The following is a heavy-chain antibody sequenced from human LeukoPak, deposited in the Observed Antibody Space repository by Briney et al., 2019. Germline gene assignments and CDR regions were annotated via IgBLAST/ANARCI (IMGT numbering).Heavy chain of an antibody. V-gene: IGHV3-30*04. J-gene: IGHJ4*02. CDR2: ISYDGSNK. CDR1: GFTFSSYA. D-gene: IGHD6-13*01. Sequence: GGSLRLSCAASGFTFSSYAMHWVRQAPGKGLEWVAVISYDGSNKYYADSVKGRFTISRDNSKNTLYLQMNSLRAEDTAVYYCARGRRRFSSSWYVLDYWGQGTLVTVSS. CDR3: ARGRRRFSSSWYVLDY.